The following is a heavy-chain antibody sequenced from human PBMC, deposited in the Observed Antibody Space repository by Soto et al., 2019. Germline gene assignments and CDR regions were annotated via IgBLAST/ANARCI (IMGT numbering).Heavy chain of an antibody. CDR3: ARDRNYHLSGYYDAFDV. Sequence: EVQLVESGGGLVQPGGSLRLSCAGSGFNFKDYWMTWVRQAPGKGLEWLANIGEEGGISNYVDSVKGRFTISRDNVKNSLDLQINSLRAEDTAVYYCARDRNYHLSGYYDAFDVWGQGTVVTVSS. D-gene: IGHD3-9*01. CDR1: GFNFKDYW. CDR2: IGEEGGIS. J-gene: IGHJ3*01. V-gene: IGHV3-7*01.